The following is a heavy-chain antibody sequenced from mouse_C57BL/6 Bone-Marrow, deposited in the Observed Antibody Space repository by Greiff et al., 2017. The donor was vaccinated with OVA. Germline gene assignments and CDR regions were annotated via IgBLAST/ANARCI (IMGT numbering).Heavy chain of an antibody. CDR2: INPSNGGT. CDR1: GYTFTSYW. J-gene: IGHJ2*01. Sequence: QVQLQQPGTELVKPGASVKLSCKASGYTFTSYWMHWVKQRPGQGLEWIGNINPSNGGTNYNEKFKSKATLTVDKSSSTAYMQLSSLTSEDSAVYYGARKNWLDYDDGYYFDYWGQGTTLTVSS. CDR3: ARKNWLDYDDGYYFDY. D-gene: IGHD2-4*01. V-gene: IGHV1-53*01.